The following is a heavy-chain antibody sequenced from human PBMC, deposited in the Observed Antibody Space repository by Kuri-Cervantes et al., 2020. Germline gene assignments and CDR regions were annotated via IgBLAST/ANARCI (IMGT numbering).Heavy chain of an antibody. D-gene: IGHD3-22*01. J-gene: IGHJ4*02. V-gene: IGHV3-30-3*01. CDR2: ISYDGNIK. Sequence: GESLKISCAASGFGFVYYAMHWIRQAPGEGLEWVAIISYDGNIKFYEDSVKGRLTITRENSKGMLYLQLYRLRVEDTALYYCARDPYYFNSSGTMDHWGVGTLVTVSS. CDR1: GFGFVYYA. CDR3: ARDPYYFNSSGTMDH.